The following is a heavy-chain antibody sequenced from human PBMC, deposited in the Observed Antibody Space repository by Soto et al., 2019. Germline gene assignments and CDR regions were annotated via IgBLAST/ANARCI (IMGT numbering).Heavy chain of an antibody. CDR1: GFTFNTYA. V-gene: IGHV3-23*01. J-gene: IGHJ6*02. CDR2: ISGSGATT. CDR3: AKGRGVAYYFYGLDV. D-gene: IGHD5-12*01. Sequence: EVQLLESGGGLVQPGESLTLSCAASGFTFNTYAMTWARRAPGKGLEWVSAISGSGATTYVADSVKGRFTISRDNSKDTLYLQMNSLRAEDTAIYYCAKGRGVAYYFYGLDVWGQGTTVTVSS.